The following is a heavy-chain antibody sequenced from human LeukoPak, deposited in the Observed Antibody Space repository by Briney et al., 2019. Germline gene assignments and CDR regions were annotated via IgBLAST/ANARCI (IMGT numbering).Heavy chain of an antibody. CDR1: GFTFSGYS. Sequence: PGGSLRLSCAASGFTFSGYSMNWVRQAPGKGLEWVSSISSSSSYIYYADSVKGRFTISRDNAKNSLYLQMNSLRAEGTALYYCAREARDGSYYGAFDIWGQGTMVTVSS. D-gene: IGHD1-26*01. J-gene: IGHJ3*02. CDR3: AREARDGSYYGAFDI. V-gene: IGHV3-21*04. CDR2: ISSSSSYI.